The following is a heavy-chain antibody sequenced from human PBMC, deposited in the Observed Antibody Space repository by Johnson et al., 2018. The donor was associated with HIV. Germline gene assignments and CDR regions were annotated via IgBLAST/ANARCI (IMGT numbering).Heavy chain of an antibody. CDR2: PSGSGDST. V-gene: IGHV3-23*04. CDR1: VFTFPNYA. J-gene: IGHJ3*02. D-gene: IGHD1-7*01. CDR3: AKDGPFGGNYLIGHDAFDI. Sequence: EVQLVESGGGAVQPGTSLRLSCEASVFTFPNYAMSWVRQAPGKGLEWVSAPSGSGDSTYFEDSLKGRLTISRVNSRNTLYLQMNSLRAEDTAIYYCAKDGPFGGNYLIGHDAFDIWGQGTMVTVSS.